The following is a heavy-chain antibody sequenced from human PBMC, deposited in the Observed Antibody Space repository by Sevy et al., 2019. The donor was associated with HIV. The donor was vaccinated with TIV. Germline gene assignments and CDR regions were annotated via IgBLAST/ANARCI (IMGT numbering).Heavy chain of an antibody. Sequence: GGPLRLSCEASGFSFSNYEMNWVRQAPGKGLEWASYISSSGSTIYYADSVKGRFTISKDNAKNSLYLQMNRLRVEDTAVYYGAKGFCSGATCPRDYYYYGMDVWGQGTTVTVSS. D-gene: IGHD2-15*01. CDR1: GFSFSNYE. CDR3: AKGFCSGATCPRDYYYYGMDV. V-gene: IGHV3-48*03. J-gene: IGHJ6*02. CDR2: ISSSGSTI.